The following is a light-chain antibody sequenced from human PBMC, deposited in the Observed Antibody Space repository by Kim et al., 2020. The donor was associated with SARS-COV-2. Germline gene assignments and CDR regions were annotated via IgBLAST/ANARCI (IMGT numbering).Light chain of an antibody. CDR1: SRRSDN. V-gene: IGLV3-19*01. CDR3: NAQDYNTHHWV. J-gene: IGLJ2*01. CDR2: EKD. Sequence: AVVQAVRSTSHRDSRRSDNASSYQERPGQAPVLVIYEKDNRARGNPDRFSGAGSGGTGSLTIACAQVEDDAGEYGNAQDYNTHHWVFGGGTKLTVL.